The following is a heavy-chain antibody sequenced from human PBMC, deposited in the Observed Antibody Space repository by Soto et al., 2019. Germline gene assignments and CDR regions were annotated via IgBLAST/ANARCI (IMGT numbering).Heavy chain of an antibody. V-gene: IGHV1-69*05. CDR2: IIPIFRTP. J-gene: IGHJ6*01. CDR1: GDTFSSFA. Sequence: QVQLVQSGAEVKKPGSSVKVSCKASGDTFSSFAISWVRQAPGQGLEWMGGIIPIFRTPKYAQKFQGRVTXTXDXXTRTAYMELSSLRSEDTAVYYCVRDKDREQLGGNYYYALDVWGLGTTVIVSS. CDR3: VRDKDREQLGGNYYYALDV. D-gene: IGHD1-1*01.